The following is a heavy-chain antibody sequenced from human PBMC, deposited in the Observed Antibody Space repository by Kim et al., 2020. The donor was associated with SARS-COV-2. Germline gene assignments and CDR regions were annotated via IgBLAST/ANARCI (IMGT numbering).Heavy chain of an antibody. CDR2: INPSGGST. V-gene: IGHV1-46*01. Sequence: ASVKVSCKASGYTFTSYYMHWVRQAPGQGLEWLGIINPSGGSTSYAQKFQGRVTMTRDTSTSTVYMELSSLRSEDTAVYYCAIEGIVVVPDRIYYYYGMDVWGQGTTVTVSS. CDR1: GYTFTSYY. J-gene: IGHJ6*02. D-gene: IGHD3-22*01. CDR3: AIEGIVVVPDRIYYYYGMDV.